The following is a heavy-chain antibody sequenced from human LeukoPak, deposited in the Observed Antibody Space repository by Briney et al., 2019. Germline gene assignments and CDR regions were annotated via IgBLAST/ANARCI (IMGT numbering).Heavy chain of an antibody. D-gene: IGHD5-12*01. CDR2: INSGSSSI. CDR3: ARVLVGGYVSGALDI. J-gene: IGHJ3*02. CDR1: GFIFSSYN. Sequence: GGSLRLSCAASGFIFSSYNLNWVRQAPGKGLEWVSSINSGSSSIYYGDSVKGRFTISRDNAKKSLYLQMNSLRAEDTAVYYCARVLVGGYVSGALDIWGQGTMVTVSS. V-gene: IGHV3-21*01.